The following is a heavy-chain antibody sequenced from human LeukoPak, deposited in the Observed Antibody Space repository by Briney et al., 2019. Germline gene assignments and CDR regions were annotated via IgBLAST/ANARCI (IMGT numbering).Heavy chain of an antibody. CDR2: ISGSGGST. CDR1: GFTFSSYA. V-gene: IGHV3-23*01. D-gene: IGHD2-15*01. J-gene: IGHJ4*02. CDR3: AVVAATRESYYFDY. Sequence: GGSLRLSCAASGFTFSSYAMSWVRQAPGKGLEWVSAISGSGGSTYYADSVKGRFTISRDNSKNTLYLQMNSLRAEDTAAYCCAVVAATRESYYFDYWGQGTLVTVSS.